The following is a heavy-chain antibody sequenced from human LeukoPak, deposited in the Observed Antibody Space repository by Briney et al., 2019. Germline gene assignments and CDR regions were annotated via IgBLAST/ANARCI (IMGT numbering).Heavy chain of an antibody. CDR2: TYYSGST. Sequence: SETLSLTCTVSGGSISSSSYYWGWIRQPPGKGLEWIGSTYYSGSTYYNPSLKSRVTLSMDTSKNQFSLKLRSVTAADTAVYFCARFPYFEGFDYWGQGTQVIVSS. CDR1: GGSISSSSYY. V-gene: IGHV4-39*07. J-gene: IGHJ4*02. D-gene: IGHD3-9*01. CDR3: ARFPYFEGFDY.